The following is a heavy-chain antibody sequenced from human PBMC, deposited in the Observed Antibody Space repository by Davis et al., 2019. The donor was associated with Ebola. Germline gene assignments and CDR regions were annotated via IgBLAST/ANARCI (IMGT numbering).Heavy chain of an antibody. V-gene: IGHV1-2*02. CDR3: ARDHPGPQTLDI. D-gene: IGHD4-23*01. Sequence: ASVKVSCKTSGYTFTDYYIHWMRQAPGQGLEWMGWSHPNGAATKYAQKFQGRVTMTRDRSISTAYMELSSLTHDDTAVYYCARDHPGPQTLDIWGQGTVITVSS. CDR2: SHPNGAAT. J-gene: IGHJ3*02. CDR1: GYTFTDYY.